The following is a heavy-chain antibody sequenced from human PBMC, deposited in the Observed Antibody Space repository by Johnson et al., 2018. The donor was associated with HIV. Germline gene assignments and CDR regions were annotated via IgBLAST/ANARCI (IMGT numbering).Heavy chain of an antibody. D-gene: IGHD3-3*01. J-gene: IGHJ3*02. Sequence: QVQLVESGGGVVQPGRSLRLSCAASGFSFSSYGMAWVRQAPGKGLEWVTVISFAGVKKYYADSVKGRFTISRDNSKGTLYLQMDGLRPEDTALYYCARAGRPYDFWSGYYSGDAFDIWGQGTMVTVSS. CDR3: ARAGRPYDFWSGYYSGDAFDI. CDR1: GFSFSSYG. V-gene: IGHV3-30*03. CDR2: ISFAGVKK.